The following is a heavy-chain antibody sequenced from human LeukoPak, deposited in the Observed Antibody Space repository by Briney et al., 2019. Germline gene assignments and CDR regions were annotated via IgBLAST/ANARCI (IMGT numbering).Heavy chain of an antibody. V-gene: IGHV4-61*08. CDR1: GDSISSGDYY. CDR2: IYYSGST. D-gene: IGHD5/OR15-5a*01. Sequence: SETLSLTCTVSGDSISSGDYYWSWIRQPPGKGLEWIGYIYYSGSTNYNPSLKSRVTISVDTSKNQFSLKLSSVTAADTAVYYCARERVSSYPANWFDSWGQGTLVTVSS. CDR3: ARERVSSYPANWFDS. J-gene: IGHJ5*01.